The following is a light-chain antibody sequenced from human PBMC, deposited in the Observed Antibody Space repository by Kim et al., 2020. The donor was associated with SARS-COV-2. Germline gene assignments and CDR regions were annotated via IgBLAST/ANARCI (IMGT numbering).Light chain of an antibody. Sequence: GETVTITGPGSSSSIANNYVQGYQQRPGSAPTTVIYEDNQRPSGVPDRFSGSIYSSSDSPSLTISGLKNEDESYYYCQSYDSSNVVFGGGTQLTVL. CDR2: EDN. CDR3: QSYDSSNVV. V-gene: IGLV6-57*02. J-gene: IGLJ2*01. CDR1: SSSIANNY.